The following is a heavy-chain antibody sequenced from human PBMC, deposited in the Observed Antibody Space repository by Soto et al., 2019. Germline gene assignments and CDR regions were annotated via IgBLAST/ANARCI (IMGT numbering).Heavy chain of an antibody. V-gene: IGHV3-15*01. CDR1: GFSFRNAR. Sequence: ELQLVESGGGLVKPGGSLRLSCAASGFSFRNARMSWVRQAPGKGLEWVGHIKSQGDGGTRDYAAPVKGRFTISRDDSKNTLFLQMKSLKNEDTAVYFCTTDLQAYCDGTTCYAGNYYYDDMDVWGQGTTVTVSS. J-gene: IGHJ6*02. D-gene: IGHD2-2*01. CDR3: TTDLQAYCDGTTCYAGNYYYDDMDV. CDR2: IKSQGDGGTR.